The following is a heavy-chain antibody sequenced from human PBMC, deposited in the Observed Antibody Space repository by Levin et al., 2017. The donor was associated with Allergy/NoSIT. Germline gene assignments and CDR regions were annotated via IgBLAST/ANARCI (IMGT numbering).Heavy chain of an antibody. V-gene: IGHV4-61*01. CDR1: GGSVSSGSYY. CDR3: ARGTGTTDAFDI. CDR2: IYYSGST. Sequence: SETLSLTCTVSGGSVSSGSYYWSWIRQPPGKGLEWIGYIYYSGSTNYNPSLKSRVTISVDTSKNQFSLKLSSVTAADTAVYYCARGTGTTDAFDIWGQGTMVTVSS. J-gene: IGHJ3*02. D-gene: IGHD1-7*01.